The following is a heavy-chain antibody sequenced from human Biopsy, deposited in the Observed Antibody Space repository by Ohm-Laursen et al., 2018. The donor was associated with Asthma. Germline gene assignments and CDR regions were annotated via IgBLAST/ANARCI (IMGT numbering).Heavy chain of an antibody. CDR2: IKHDGTEK. CDR1: GFTFGDYW. CDR3: VRTFHFWSPYHAEHYQL. V-gene: IGHV3-7*01. Sequence: SLRLSCTASGFTFGDYWMSWVRQVPGKGLEWVANIKHDGTEKNHVDSLKGRFTISRDNAKNSLYLQMNSLRAEDTAVYYCVRTFHFWSPYHAEHYQLRGQGTLVTASS. J-gene: IGHJ1*01. D-gene: IGHD3-3*02.